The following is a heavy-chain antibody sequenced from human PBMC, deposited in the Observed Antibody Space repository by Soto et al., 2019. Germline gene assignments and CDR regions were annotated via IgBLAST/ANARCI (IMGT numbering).Heavy chain of an antibody. V-gene: IGHV3-23*01. Sequence: EVQLLESGGGLVQPGGSLRLSCAASGFFYGIYAMHWVRQAPGKGPEWVSGISGSGGGGNIYYADSVKGRFIISRDNAKNSLYLQINSLRGDDTAIYYCAAGTDTAMEQGADYWGQGTLVTVSS. D-gene: IGHD5-18*01. CDR1: GFFYGIYA. CDR3: AAGTDTAMEQGADY. J-gene: IGHJ4*02. CDR2: ISGSGGGGNI.